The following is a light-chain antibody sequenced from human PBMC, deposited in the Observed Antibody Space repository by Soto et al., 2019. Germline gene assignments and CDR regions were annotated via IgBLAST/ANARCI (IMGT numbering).Light chain of an antibody. CDR3: QQSNGLPT. Sequence: DIQMTQSPSSLSASVGDRVTITCQASQDITNYSNWYQQKPGKAPKLLICDASNLETGVPSRFSGSGSGTYFTFTISSLPPEDIATYYCQQSNGLPTFGGGTKVEIK. J-gene: IGKJ4*01. CDR1: QDITNY. CDR2: DAS. V-gene: IGKV1-33*01.